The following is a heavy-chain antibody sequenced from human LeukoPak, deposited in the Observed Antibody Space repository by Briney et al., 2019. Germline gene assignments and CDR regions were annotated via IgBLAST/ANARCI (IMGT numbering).Heavy chain of an antibody. Sequence: SETLSLTCTVSGGSISSCDWSWIRQPPGKGLEWIGYIYYSGSTNYNPSLKSRVTISVDTSKNQFSLKLSSVTAADTAVYYCARDGCSGGSCYRDYYGMDVWGQGTTVTVSS. CDR2: IYYSGST. CDR3: ARDGCSGGSCYRDYYGMDV. CDR1: GGSISSCD. V-gene: IGHV4-59*01. J-gene: IGHJ6*02. D-gene: IGHD2-15*01.